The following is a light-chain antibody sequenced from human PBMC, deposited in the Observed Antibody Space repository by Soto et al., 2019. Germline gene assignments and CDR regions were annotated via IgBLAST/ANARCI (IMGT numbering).Light chain of an antibody. Sequence: EIVLTQSPATLSVSPGERATLSCRASQSVNSDLAWFQQKPGQAPRLLIYDASTWATGIPARFSGSGSGTEFTLTISSLQSEDFAIYYCQQYNNWPLTFGGGTKVEIK. CDR1: QSVNSD. CDR2: DAS. J-gene: IGKJ4*01. V-gene: IGKV3-15*01. CDR3: QQYNNWPLT.